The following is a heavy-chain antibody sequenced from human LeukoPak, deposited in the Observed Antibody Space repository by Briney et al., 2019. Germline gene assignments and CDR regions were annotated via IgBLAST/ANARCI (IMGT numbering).Heavy chain of an antibody. CDR3: ARDPTVVGATCIDH. D-gene: IGHD1-26*01. Sequence: PSETLSLTCTVSGGSISSSSYYWGWIRQPPGKGLEWIGSIYYSGSTYYNPSLKSRVTISVDTSKNQFSLDLTSVTAADTAVYYCARDPTVVGATCIDHWGQGTLVTVSS. CDR2: IYYSGST. J-gene: IGHJ4*02. V-gene: IGHV4-39*07. CDR1: GGSISSSSYY.